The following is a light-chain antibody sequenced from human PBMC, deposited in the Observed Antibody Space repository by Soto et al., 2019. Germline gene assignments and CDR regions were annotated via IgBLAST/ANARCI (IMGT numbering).Light chain of an antibody. Sequence: EIVLTQSPATLSLSPGERATLSCRASQSVSSYLAWYQQKPGQAPRLLIYDASNRTTCIPARFSGSGSGTDFTLTISSLAPEDFAVYYCQQRSNWPPTFGGGTKVEIK. CDR2: DAS. CDR3: QQRSNWPPT. J-gene: IGKJ4*01. V-gene: IGKV3-11*01. CDR1: QSVSSY.